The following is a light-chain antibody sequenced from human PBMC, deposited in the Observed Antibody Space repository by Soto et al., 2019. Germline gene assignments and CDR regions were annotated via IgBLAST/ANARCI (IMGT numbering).Light chain of an antibody. J-gene: IGKJ1*01. Sequence: IQMTQFPSSLSASFGYRVSITCLASQSIGTFLNWYQQKPGEAPNLLIHTSFTLYSGVPSRFSGTGSGTDFTLTSSSLKPEDFATYFCQQAFRAEWTVGQGTKVDIK. V-gene: IGKV1-39*01. CDR1: QSIGTF. CDR3: QQAFRAEWT. CDR2: TSF.